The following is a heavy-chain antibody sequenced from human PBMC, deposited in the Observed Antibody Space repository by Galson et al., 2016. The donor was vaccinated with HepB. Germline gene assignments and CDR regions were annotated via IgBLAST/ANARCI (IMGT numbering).Heavy chain of an antibody. CDR2: TYYRSKWYY. CDR3: SYGFDI. J-gene: IGHJ3*02. Sequence: CAISGDSVSSNSAAWNWIRQSPSRGLEWLGGTYYRSKWYYDYAASVKSRITINPDTSKNQFSLQLNSVTPEDTAVYYCSYGFDIWGQGTMVTVSS. V-gene: IGHV6-1*01. D-gene: IGHD3-10*01. CDR1: GDSVSSNSAA.